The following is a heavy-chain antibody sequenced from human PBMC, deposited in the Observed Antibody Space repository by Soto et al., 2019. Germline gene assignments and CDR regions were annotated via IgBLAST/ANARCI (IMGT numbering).Heavy chain of an antibody. D-gene: IGHD2-2*01. CDR2: IKQDGSEK. V-gene: IGHV3-7*01. CDR1: GFTFSSYW. CDR3: ARDVGDIVLVPAAIDAFDI. J-gene: IGHJ3*02. Sequence: EVQLVESGGGLVQPGGSLRLSCAASGFTFSSYWMSWDRQAPGKGLEWVANIKQDGSEKYYVDSVKGRFTISRDNAKNSLYLQMNSLRAEDTAVYYCARDVGDIVLVPAAIDAFDIWGQGTMVTVSS.